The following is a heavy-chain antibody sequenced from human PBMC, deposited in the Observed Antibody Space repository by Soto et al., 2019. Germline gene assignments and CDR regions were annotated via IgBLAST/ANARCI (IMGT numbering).Heavy chain of an antibody. J-gene: IGHJ5*02. CDR1: GFTFSRHW. CDR3: AREVIAATGTIRWFDP. Sequence: GGSLRLSCAASGFTFSRHWMHWLLQTPGKGPVWVSRINDDGSSTKYADSVKGRFTIARDNAKNTVFLQMSSLRAEDTAVYYCAREVIAATGTIRWFDPWGQGTLVTVSS. D-gene: IGHD6-25*01. V-gene: IGHV3-74*03. CDR2: INDDGSST.